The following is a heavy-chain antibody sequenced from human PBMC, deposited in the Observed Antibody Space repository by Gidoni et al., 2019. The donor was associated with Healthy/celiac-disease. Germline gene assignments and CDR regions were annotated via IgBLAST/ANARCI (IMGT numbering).Heavy chain of an antibody. V-gene: IGHV1-18*01. J-gene: IGHJ4*02. D-gene: IGHD1-26*01. CDR3: ATGGRVGPILFAEVRFDY. CDR1: GYIFTNYG. CDR2: ISAYNGDT. Sequence: QVQVVQSGAEVKKPGASVKVSCKASGYIFTNYGINWVRQAPGQGLEWMGWISAYNGDTNYAQKLQGRVTMTTDTSTSTAYMELRSLRFDDTAVYYCATGGRVGPILFAEVRFDYWGQGTLVTVSS.